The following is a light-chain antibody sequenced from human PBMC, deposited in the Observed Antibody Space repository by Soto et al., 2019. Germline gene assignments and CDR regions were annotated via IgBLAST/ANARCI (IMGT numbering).Light chain of an antibody. Sequence: DIQMTQSPSTLSGSVGDIVTINCRASQTISSWLALYQQKPGKAPKLLIYKASSLESGVPSRFSGSGSGTEFTLTISSLQPDDFATYYCQQYNSYSRTFGQGTKVDIK. CDR1: QTISSW. J-gene: IGKJ1*01. V-gene: IGKV1-5*03. CDR3: QQYNSYSRT. CDR2: KAS.